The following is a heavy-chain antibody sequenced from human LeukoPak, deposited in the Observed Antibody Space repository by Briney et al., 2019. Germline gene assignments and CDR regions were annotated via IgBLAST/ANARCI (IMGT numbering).Heavy chain of an antibody. D-gene: IGHD4-17*01. CDR1: GGTFSSYA. V-gene: IGHV1-69*06. Sequence: SVKVSCKASGGTFSSYAISWVRQAPGQGLEWMGGIIPIFGTANYAQKFQGRVTITADKSTSTAYMELSSLRSEDTTVYYCARKGATVTSDDAFDIWGQGTMVTVSS. CDR2: IIPIFGTA. CDR3: ARKGATVTSDDAFDI. J-gene: IGHJ3*02.